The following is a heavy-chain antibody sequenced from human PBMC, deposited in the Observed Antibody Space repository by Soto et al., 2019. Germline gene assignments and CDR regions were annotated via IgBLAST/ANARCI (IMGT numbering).Heavy chain of an antibody. CDR3: ARDPPDFHSAFDY. CDR2: TYYRSKLYN. V-gene: IGHV6-1*01. J-gene: IGHJ4*02. Sequence: SQTLSLTCAISGDSVSSNSSSCNWIRHSPSRGLEWLGRTYYRSKLYNDYAESVRSRITINPDTSKNQFSLHLNSVTPEDTAVYYCARDPPDFHSAFDYWGQGTLVHRLL. D-gene: IGHD4-4*01. CDR1: GDSVSSNSSS.